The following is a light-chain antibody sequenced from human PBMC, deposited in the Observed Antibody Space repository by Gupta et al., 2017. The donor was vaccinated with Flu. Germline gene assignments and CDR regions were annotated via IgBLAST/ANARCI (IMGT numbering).Light chain of an antibody. CDR2: DAS. J-gene: IGKJ2*01. V-gene: IGKV3-11*01. Sequence: ELVLTQSPVTLSLSQGERAVLSCRASQSVGNYLAWYQQRPGQAPRLLMIDASKRAAGIPPRFIGSGSGTDFTLTITTLEPEDFAVYYCQQRSDLPMYTFGQGTKLEIK. CDR3: QQRSDLPMYT. CDR1: QSVGNY.